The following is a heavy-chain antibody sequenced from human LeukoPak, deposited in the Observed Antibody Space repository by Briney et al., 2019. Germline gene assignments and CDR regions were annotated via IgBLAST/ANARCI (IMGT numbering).Heavy chain of an antibody. D-gene: IGHD5-18*01. Sequence: SQTLSLTCTVSGGSISSSGYYWGWIRQRLGKGLEWIGYIYYSGNTYYNPSLKSRVTISLEMSKTHFSLKLSSVTAADTAVYYCAWGRGYSYGSRYYYYGMDVWGQGTTVIVSS. J-gene: IGHJ6*02. V-gene: IGHV4-31*03. CDR3: AWGRGYSYGSRYYYYGMDV. CDR1: GGSISSSGYY. CDR2: IYYSGNT.